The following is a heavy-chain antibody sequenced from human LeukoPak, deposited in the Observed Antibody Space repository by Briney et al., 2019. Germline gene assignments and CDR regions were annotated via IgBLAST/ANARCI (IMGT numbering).Heavy chain of an antibody. D-gene: IGHD2-15*01. V-gene: IGHV1-69*06. CDR3: ALGYCSGGSCFLYYYYYMDV. CDR2: IMPIFGTA. J-gene: IGHJ6*03. CDR1: EGTFSSYA. Sequence: GASVKVTCKASEGTFSSYAISWVRQAPAQGLEWMGGIMPIFGTANYAQKFQGRVTITADKSTSTAYMELSSLRSEDTAVYYCALGYCSGGSCFLYYYYYMDVWGKGTTVTVSS.